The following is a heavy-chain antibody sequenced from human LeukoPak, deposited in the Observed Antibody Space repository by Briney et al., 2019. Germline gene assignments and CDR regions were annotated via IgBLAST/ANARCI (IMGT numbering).Heavy chain of an antibody. Sequence: SVKVSCKASGGTFSSYAISWVRQAPGQGLEWMGGIIPIFGTANYAQKFQGRVTITADESTSTAYMELSSLRSDDTAVYYCARDEDYGISVNVDYWGQGTLVTVSS. CDR2: IIPIFGTA. CDR1: GGTFSSYA. J-gene: IGHJ4*02. V-gene: IGHV1-69*13. D-gene: IGHD4-17*01. CDR3: ARDEDYGISVNVDY.